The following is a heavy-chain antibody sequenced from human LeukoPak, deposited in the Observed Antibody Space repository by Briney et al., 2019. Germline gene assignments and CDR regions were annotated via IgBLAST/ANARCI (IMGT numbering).Heavy chain of an antibody. V-gene: IGHV3-53*04. CDR3: AREVMAKRRAFDI. CDR1: GFTASSNY. Sequence: GGPLRLSCAVSGFTASSNYMSWVRQAPGKGLEWVSVIYSDDRTYYADSVKGRFTISRHTSKKTLYLQMNSLRAEDTAVYYCAREVMAKRRAFDIWGQGTVVTVSS. J-gene: IGHJ3*02. D-gene: IGHD2-8*01. CDR2: IYSDDRT.